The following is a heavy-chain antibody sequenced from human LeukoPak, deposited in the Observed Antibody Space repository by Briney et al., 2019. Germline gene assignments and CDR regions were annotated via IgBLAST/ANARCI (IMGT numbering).Heavy chain of an antibody. D-gene: IGHD5-12*01. V-gene: IGHV3-30*04. CDR3: ARAPGLYSGYDWVTYYYYYMDV. CDR1: GFTFRNYA. J-gene: IGHJ6*03. Sequence: PGGSLRLPCAASGFTFRNYAIHWVRQAPGKGLEWVAVVSYDGGYKDYADSVKGRFTISRDNSRNTLYLQMNSLRAQDTAVYYCARAPGLYSGYDWVTYYYYYMDVWGKGTTVTISS. CDR2: VSYDGGYK.